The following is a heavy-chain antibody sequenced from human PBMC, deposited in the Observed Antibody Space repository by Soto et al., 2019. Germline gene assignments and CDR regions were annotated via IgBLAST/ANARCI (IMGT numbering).Heavy chain of an antibody. CDR3: AIAVSGTHGMDV. J-gene: IGHJ6*02. Sequence: QVQLVQSGAEVKKPESSVKVSCKASGGTFSSYTISWVRQAPGQGLEWMGRIIPILGITNYAQKFQGRVTITADKSTRTAYMELSSLRSEDTAVYYCAIAVSGTHGMDVWGQGTTVTVSS. CDR1: GGTFSSYT. CDR2: IIPILGIT. D-gene: IGHD6-19*01. V-gene: IGHV1-69*02.